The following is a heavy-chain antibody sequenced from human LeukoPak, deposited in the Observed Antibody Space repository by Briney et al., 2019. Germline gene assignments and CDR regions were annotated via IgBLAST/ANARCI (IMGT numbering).Heavy chain of an antibody. CDR3: AREGYSYGDGMDV. J-gene: IGHJ6*02. CDR2: VDAGSGNT. Sequence: ASVKVSCKASGYTFTTYAIHWVRQAPGQRLEWMGWVDAGSGNTKYSQEFQGRVTITADESTSTAYMELSSLRSEDTAVYYCAREGYSYGDGMDVWGQGTTVTVSS. CDR1: GYTFTTYA. V-gene: IGHV1-3*03. D-gene: IGHD5-18*01.